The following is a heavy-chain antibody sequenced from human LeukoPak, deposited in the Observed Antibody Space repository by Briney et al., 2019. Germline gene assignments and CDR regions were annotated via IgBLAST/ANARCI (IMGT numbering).Heavy chain of an antibody. D-gene: IGHD3-3*01. CDR1: GGSISSSSYY. V-gene: IGHV4-39*01. CDR2: IYYSGST. J-gene: IGHJ6*03. Sequence: SETLSLTCTVSGGSISSSSYYWGWIRQPPGKGLEWIGSIYYSGSTYNNPSLKSRVTISVDTSKNQFSLKLSSVTAADTAVYYCAFSYYDFWSGYFSGPYYYYMDVWGKGTTVTVSS. CDR3: AFSYYDFWSGYFSGPYYYYMDV.